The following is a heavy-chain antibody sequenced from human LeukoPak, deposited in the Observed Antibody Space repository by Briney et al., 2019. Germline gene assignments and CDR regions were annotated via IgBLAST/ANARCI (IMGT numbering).Heavy chain of an antibody. Sequence: SETLSLTCTVSGVSIGSHYWSWIRQSPGKGLEWIGCVYNSGTTVYNPSLTGRVTISVDTSKNQYSLNLRSVTAADAAVYYCARADYDILTGYYFDYWGQGTLVTVSS. V-gene: IGHV4-59*11. CDR2: VYNSGTT. CDR3: ARADYDILTGYYFDY. CDR1: GVSIGSHY. D-gene: IGHD3-9*01. J-gene: IGHJ4*02.